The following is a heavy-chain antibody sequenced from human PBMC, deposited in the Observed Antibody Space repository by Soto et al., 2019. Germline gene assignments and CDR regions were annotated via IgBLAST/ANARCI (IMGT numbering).Heavy chain of an antibody. V-gene: IGHV1-46*03. Sequence: QAHLVQSGGEVKKPGASVKVSCKTSGYIFTSYYIYWVRQAPGQGLEWMGMIKPSDGSTTYTQRCQGRVTMTRDTSTSTVYMELRSLRSGDTAVYFCTRGPWDAFDVWGQGTMVTVSS. CDR2: IKPSDGST. J-gene: IGHJ3*01. CDR3: TRGPWDAFDV. CDR1: GYIFTSYY.